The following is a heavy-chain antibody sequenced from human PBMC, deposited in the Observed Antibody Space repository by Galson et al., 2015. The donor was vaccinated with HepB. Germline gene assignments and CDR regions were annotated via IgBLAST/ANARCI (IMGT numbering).Heavy chain of an antibody. Sequence: SLRLSCAATGFTFSNYAMSWVRQAPGKGLEWVSTISGSGGDTYYADSVKGRFTISRDNSKNTLYLQMNSLRADDTAVYYCAKEAGSSFYYFDYWGQGTLVTVSS. D-gene: IGHD6-13*01. CDR3: AKEAGSSFYYFDY. CDR1: GFTFSNYA. J-gene: IGHJ4*02. CDR2: ISGSGGDT. V-gene: IGHV3-23*01.